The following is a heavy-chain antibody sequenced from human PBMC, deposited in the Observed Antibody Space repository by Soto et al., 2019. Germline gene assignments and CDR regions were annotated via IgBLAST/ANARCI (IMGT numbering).Heavy chain of an antibody. Sequence: QVQLVESGGGVVQPGRSLRLSCAASGFTFSSYGMHWVRQAPGKGLEWVAVIWYDGSNKYYADSVKGRFTISRDNSKNTLYLQMNSLRAEDTAVYYCAREAAAVTYYFDYWGQGTLVTVSS. J-gene: IGHJ4*02. CDR2: IWYDGSNK. D-gene: IGHD6-13*01. CDR1: GFTFSSYG. CDR3: AREAAAVTYYFDY. V-gene: IGHV3-33*01.